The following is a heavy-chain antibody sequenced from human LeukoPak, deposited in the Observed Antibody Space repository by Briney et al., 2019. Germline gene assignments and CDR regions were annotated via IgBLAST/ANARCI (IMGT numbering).Heavy chain of an antibody. CDR3: AKRLYDSSGHFDY. J-gene: IGHJ4*02. CDR2: ISGSGVST. V-gene: IGHV3-23*01. CDR1: GFTFGSFG. D-gene: IGHD3-22*01. Sequence: GGSLRLSCAASGFTFGSFGMSWVRQGPGKGLECVSLISGSGVSTNYAGSVKGRFTISRDNSKNTLYLQMNSLRAEDTAVYYCAKRLYDSSGHFDYWGQGTLVTVSS.